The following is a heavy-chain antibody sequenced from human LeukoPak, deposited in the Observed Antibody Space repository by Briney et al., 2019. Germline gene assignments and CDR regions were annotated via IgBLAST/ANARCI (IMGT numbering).Heavy chain of an antibody. Sequence: SETLSLTCTVSGGSISRSSYYWGWIRHPPGKGLEWIGSIYYSGSTYYNPSLRSRVTISVDTSKNQFSLKLSSVTAADTAVYYCARLEWQRTFDYWGQGTLVTVSS. CDR3: ARLEWQRTFDY. CDR2: IYYSGST. CDR1: GGSISRSSYY. D-gene: IGHD3-3*01. J-gene: IGHJ4*02. V-gene: IGHV4-39*01.